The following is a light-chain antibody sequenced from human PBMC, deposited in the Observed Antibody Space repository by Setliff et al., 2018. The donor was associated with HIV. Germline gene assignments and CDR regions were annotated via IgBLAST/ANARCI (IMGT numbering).Light chain of an antibody. J-gene: IGLJ1*01. CDR2: QAT. Sequence: QSVLTQPASVSGSPGQSITISCTGTNSDVGRYNLVSRYQQHPGKAPKLMIYQATKRPSGVSNRFSGSKSGNTASLTISGLQAEDEADYYCCSNTGSNTYVFGTGTKVTVL. V-gene: IGLV2-23*01. CDR3: CSNTGSNTYV. CDR1: NSDVGRYNL.